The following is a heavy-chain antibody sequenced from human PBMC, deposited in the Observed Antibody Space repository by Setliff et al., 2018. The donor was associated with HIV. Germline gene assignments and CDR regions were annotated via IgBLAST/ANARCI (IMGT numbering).Heavy chain of an antibody. J-gene: IGHJ4*02. CDR3: ATSRAGDKGYVHRSGYPTSYLCDY. D-gene: IGHD3-22*01. CDR2: FDPQDGKT. V-gene: IGHV1-24*01. CDR1: GYTLTEVS. Sequence: ASVKVSCKISGYTLTEVSMHWVRQAPGKGLEWMGYFDPQDGKTIYAQKFQDRVTMTTDTSTGMAYLELRSLRSDDTAVYYCATSRAGDKGYVHRSGYPTSYLCDYWGQGTLVTVSS.